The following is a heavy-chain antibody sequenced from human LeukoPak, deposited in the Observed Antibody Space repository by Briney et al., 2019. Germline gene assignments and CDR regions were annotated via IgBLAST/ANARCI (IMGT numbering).Heavy chain of an antibody. J-gene: IGHJ4*02. CDR1: GGSISNYY. CDR3: ARGLEVGADRALDY. D-gene: IGHD1-1*01. CDR2: VYSTGST. Sequence: SETLSLTCTASGGSISNYYWSWIRQPAGKGLEWIWRVYSTGSTDYNPSLKSRFTMSVDTSKNQFSVKVNSVTAADPAVYYCARGLEVGADRALDYWGQGTLVTVSS. V-gene: IGHV4-4*07.